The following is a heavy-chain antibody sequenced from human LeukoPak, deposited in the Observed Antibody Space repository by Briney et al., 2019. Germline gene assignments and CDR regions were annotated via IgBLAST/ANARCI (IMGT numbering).Heavy chain of an antibody. CDR3: ARSYDSILGGAFDI. CDR1: GYSFTSHW. J-gene: IGHJ3*02. V-gene: IGHV5-51*01. CDR2: IYPGDSET. Sequence: GASLKISCKGSGYSFTSHWIGWVRQMPGKGLEWMGIIYPGDSETRYRPSFQGQVTTSADKSISTAYLQWSSLKASDTAMYYCARSYDSILGGAFDIWGQGTMVTVSS. D-gene: IGHD3-22*01.